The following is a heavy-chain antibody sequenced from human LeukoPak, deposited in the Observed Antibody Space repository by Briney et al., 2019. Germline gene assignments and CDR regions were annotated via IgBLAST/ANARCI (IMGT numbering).Heavy chain of an antibody. CDR3: AKAGGPVRLGGYYFDY. CDR2: ISWNRGSI. Sequence: SGGSLRLSCAASGFTFYDYAMHWVRQAPGEGREWGSGISWNRGSIAYADSVKVRFTISRENAKTSLYLQMHSLRAEDMALSSCAKAGGPVRLGGYYFDYWGQGTLVTVSS. V-gene: IGHV3-9*03. CDR1: GFTFYDYA. D-gene: IGHD3-16*01. J-gene: IGHJ4*02.